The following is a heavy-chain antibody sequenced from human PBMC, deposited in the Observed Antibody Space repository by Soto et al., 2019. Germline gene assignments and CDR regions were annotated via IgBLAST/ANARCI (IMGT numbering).Heavy chain of an antibody. J-gene: IGHJ4*02. D-gene: IGHD6-13*01. V-gene: IGHV4-31*03. CDR2: IYYSGST. CDR1: GGSIGSGGYY. CDR3: ARGGSLIAAAPLDY. Sequence: SETLSLTCTVSGGSIGSGGYYWSWIRQHPGKGLEWIGYIYYSGSTYYNPSLKSRVTISVDTSKNQFSLKLSSVTAADTAVYYCARGGSLIAAAPLDYWGQGTLVTVSS.